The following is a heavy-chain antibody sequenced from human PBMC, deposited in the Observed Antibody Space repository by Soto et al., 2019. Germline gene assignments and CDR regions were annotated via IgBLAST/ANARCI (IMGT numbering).Heavy chain of an antibody. CDR3: AKDPHEAVTRNYYYYMDV. CDR1: GFTFGSYA. J-gene: IGHJ6*03. Sequence: GGSLRLSCAASGFTFGSYAMSWVRQAPGKGLEWVSAISGSGGSTYYADSVKGRFTISRDNSKNTLYLQMNSLRAEDTAVYYCAKDPHEAVTRNYYYYMDVWGKGTTVTVSS. V-gene: IGHV3-23*01. CDR2: ISGSGGST. D-gene: IGHD6-19*01.